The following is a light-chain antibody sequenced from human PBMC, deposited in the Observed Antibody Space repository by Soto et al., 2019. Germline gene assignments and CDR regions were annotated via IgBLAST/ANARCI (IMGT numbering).Light chain of an antibody. V-gene: IGKV2-28*01. CDR1: QSLLHSDGYNY. Sequence: DTVMTQSPLSLPVIPGESASISCRSSQSLLHSDGYNYLDWYLQKPGQSPQLLIYLGSNRAAGVPDRFSGSGSGTDFTLKISRVEAEDVGVYYCMQALQTPWTFGQGTKVEIK. J-gene: IGKJ1*01. CDR3: MQALQTPWT. CDR2: LGS.